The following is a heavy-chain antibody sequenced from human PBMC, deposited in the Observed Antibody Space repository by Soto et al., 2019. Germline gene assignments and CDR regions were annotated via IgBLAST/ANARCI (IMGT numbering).Heavy chain of an antibody. CDR3: AKGGAVYVRLTYDY. J-gene: IGHJ4*02. Sequence: GGSLRLSCAASGFTFSDYAMSWVRQAPGKGLEWVTTITGSSSNLYYTDSVKGRFAISRDNSRNILFLQMNSLTAEDTAVYYCAKGGAVYVRLTYDYWGQGTLVTVSS. D-gene: IGHD3-10*02. V-gene: IGHV3-23*01. CDR2: ITGSSSNL. CDR1: GFTFSDYA.